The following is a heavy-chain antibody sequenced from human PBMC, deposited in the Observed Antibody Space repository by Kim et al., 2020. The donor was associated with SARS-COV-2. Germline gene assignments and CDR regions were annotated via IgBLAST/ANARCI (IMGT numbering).Heavy chain of an antibody. V-gene: IGHV1-69*13. D-gene: IGHD3-22*01. J-gene: IGHJ4*02. Sequence: SVKVSCKASGGTFSSYAISWVRQAPGQGLEWMGGIIPIFGTANYAQKFQGRVTITADESTSTAYMELSSLRSEDTAVYYCARESGYYDSSRRVIDYWGQGTLVTVSS. CDR3: ARESGYYDSSRRVIDY. CDR1: GGTFSSYA. CDR2: IIPIFGTA.